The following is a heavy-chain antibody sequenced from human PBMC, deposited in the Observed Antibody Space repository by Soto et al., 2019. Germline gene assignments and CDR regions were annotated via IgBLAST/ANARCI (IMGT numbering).Heavy chain of an antibody. Sequence: SETLSLTCTVSGGSISSSSYYWGWIRQPPGKGLEWIGSIYYSGSTYYDPSLKSRVTISVDTSKNQFSLKLSSVTAADTAVYYCARLDVMVTTVTYYYYGMDFWGKGTTVTVSS. J-gene: IGHJ6*04. CDR1: GGSISSSSYY. CDR2: IYYSGST. D-gene: IGHD4-4*01. V-gene: IGHV4-39*01. CDR3: ARLDVMVTTVTYYYYGMDF.